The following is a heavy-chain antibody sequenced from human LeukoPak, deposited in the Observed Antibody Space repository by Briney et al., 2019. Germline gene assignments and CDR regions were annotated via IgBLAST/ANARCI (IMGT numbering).Heavy chain of an antibody. CDR3: AKDQQQLAFDY. CDR1: GLTFSSYA. D-gene: IGHD6-13*01. V-gene: IGHV3-23*01. CDR2: ISSSGFST. J-gene: IGHJ4*02. Sequence: PGGSLRLSCAASGLTFSSYAMSWVRQAPGKGLEWVSVISSSGFSTYYAVSVKGRFTISRDNSKNTLYLEINSLRAEDTAIYYCAKDQQQLAFDYWGQGTLVTVSS.